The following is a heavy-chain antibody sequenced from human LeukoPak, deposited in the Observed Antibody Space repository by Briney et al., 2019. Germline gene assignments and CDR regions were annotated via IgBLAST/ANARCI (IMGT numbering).Heavy chain of an antibody. CDR1: GFTFSNYW. D-gene: IGHD3-10*01. Sequence: GRSLRLSCAASGFTFSNYWMNWVRQAPGIGLEWVANIKQDGNDKYNVDSVKGRFTISRDNAKNSLYLQMNSLRAEDTAVYYCARDASGVGIDYWGQGTLVTVSS. V-gene: IGHV3-7*04. J-gene: IGHJ4*02. CDR2: IKQDGNDK. CDR3: ARDASGVGIDY.